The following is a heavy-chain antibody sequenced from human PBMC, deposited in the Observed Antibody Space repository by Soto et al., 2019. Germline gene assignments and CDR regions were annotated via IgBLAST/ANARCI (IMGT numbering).Heavy chain of an antibody. CDR3: ARDESIAHYSYYAMDV. V-gene: IGHV4-30-4*01. Sequence: TLSLTCTVSGGSISSGDYYWIWIRQPPGKGLEWIGYIYYSGSTYYNPSLKSRVTISVDTSKNQFSLKLSSVTAAATAVYYCARDESIAHYSYYAMDVCGKGPTVTVSS. CDR1: GGSISSGDYY. J-gene: IGHJ6*04. D-gene: IGHD6-6*01. CDR2: IYYSGST.